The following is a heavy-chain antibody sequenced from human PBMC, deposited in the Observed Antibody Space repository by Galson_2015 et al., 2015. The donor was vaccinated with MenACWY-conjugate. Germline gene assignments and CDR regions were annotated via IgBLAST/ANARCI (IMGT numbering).Heavy chain of an antibody. CDR2: ISHSGST. Sequence: SETLSLTCAVYGGSFSGNYWSWIRQPPGKGLEWIGEISHSGSTKYNPSLKSRVTISVDTSRNQLFLKLSSVTAADTAVYYCARGGFTSGGDFDYWGQGTLVTVSS. CDR1: GGSFSGNY. V-gene: IGHV4-34*01. D-gene: IGHD6-19*01. J-gene: IGHJ4*02. CDR3: ARGGFTSGGDFDY.